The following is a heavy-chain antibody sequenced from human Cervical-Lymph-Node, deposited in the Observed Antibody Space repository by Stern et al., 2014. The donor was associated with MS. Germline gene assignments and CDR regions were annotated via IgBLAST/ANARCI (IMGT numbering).Heavy chain of an antibody. CDR1: GYTFTSYS. Sequence: QLVQSGAEVKKPGASVKVSCETSGYTFTSYSISWVRQAPGQGLEWVGWINAYNGNRRYAQKFQDRVTMTPDTSTSTAYMELRSLRADDTGVYYCARGVPRGWGSHMDVWGQGTMVTVS. CDR3: ARGVPRGWGSHMDV. V-gene: IGHV1-18*04. D-gene: IGHD3-16*01. J-gene: IGHJ6*02. CDR2: INAYNGNR.